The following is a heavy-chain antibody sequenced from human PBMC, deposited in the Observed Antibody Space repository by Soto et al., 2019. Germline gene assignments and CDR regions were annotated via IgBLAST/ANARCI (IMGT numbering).Heavy chain of an antibody. CDR1: GYSFTSYW. J-gene: IGHJ3*02. D-gene: IGHD3-22*01. V-gene: IGHV5-51*01. Sequence: GESLKISCKGSGYSFTSYWIGWVRQMPGKGLEWMGIIYPGDSDTRYSPSFQGQVTISADKSISTAYLQWSSLKASDTAMYYCARQYYYDSSGSYYYDFDIWGQGTMVTVSS. CDR3: ARQYYYDSSGSYYYDFDI. CDR2: IYPGDSDT.